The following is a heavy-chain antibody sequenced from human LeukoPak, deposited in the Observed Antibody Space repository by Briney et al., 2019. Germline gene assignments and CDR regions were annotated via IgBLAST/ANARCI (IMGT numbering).Heavy chain of an antibody. J-gene: IGHJ4*02. V-gene: IGHV4-4*02. CDR1: GGSISSSNW. CDR2: IYHSGST. CDR3: ARVAGRYYDSSGYPDY. Sequence: SGTLSLTCAVSGGSISSSNWWSWVRQPPGKGLEWIGEIYHSGSTNYNPSLKSRVTISVDKSKNRFSLKLSSVTAADTAVYYCARVAGRYYDSSGYPDYWGQGTLVTVSS. D-gene: IGHD3-22*01.